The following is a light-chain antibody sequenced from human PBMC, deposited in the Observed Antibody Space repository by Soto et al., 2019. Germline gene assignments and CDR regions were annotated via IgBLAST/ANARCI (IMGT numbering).Light chain of an antibody. Sequence: DIHMILSKKSLSASVGDRVTITCRASQGISNYLAWYQQKPGKVPKLLIYAASTLQSGVPSRFSGSGSGTDFTLTICSLQAEDGISYCSPGYKVAPHTFCEGSMV. CDR2: AAS. CDR1: QGISNY. CDR3: PGYKVAPHT. J-gene: IGKJ4*02. V-gene: IGKV1-27*01.